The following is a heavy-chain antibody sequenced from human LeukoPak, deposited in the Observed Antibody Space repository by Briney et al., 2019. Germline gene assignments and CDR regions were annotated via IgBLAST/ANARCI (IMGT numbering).Heavy chain of an antibody. CDR3: ARSGGPGTYHQLRYNWFDP. Sequence: GGSLRLSCAASGFTLSDYHMNWVRQAPGKGLEWLSSITTISHYIYYAGAVRGRFTISRDNAKNSLYLQMNSLRGEDTAVYYCARSGGPGTYHQLRYNWFDPWGQGTLVTASS. CDR2: ITTISHYI. J-gene: IGHJ5*02. CDR1: GFTLSDYH. D-gene: IGHD3-10*01. V-gene: IGHV3-21*01.